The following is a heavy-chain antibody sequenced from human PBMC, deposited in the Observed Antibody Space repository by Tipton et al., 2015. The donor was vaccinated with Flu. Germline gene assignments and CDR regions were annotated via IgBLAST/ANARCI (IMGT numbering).Heavy chain of an antibody. CDR2: ISSSGSTI. CDR3: ARDLRVEIGNWFDP. CDR1: GFTFSSYE. D-gene: IGHD2-15*01. Sequence: SLRLSCAASGFTFSSYEMNWVRQAPGKGLEWVSYISSSGSTIYYADSVKGRFTISRDNAKNSLYLQMNSLRAEDTAVYYCARDLRVEIGNWFDPWGQGTLVTVSS. J-gene: IGHJ5*02. V-gene: IGHV3-48*03.